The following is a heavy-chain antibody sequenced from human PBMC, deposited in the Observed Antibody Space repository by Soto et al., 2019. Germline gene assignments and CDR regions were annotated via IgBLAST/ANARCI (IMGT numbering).Heavy chain of an antibody. CDR1: GGSISSSNW. Sequence: PSETLSLTCGVSGGSISSSNWWSWVRQPPGKGLEWIGEIYHSGSTNYNPSLKSRVTISVDKSKNQFSLKLSSVTAADTAVYYCARGFSSSWYRDYYYGMDVWGQGTTVTVSS. V-gene: IGHV4-4*02. CDR3: ARGFSSSWYRDYYYGMDV. CDR2: IYHSGST. J-gene: IGHJ6*02. D-gene: IGHD6-13*01.